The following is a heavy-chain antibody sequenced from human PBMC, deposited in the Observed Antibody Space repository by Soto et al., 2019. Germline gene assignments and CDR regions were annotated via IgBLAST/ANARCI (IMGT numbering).Heavy chain of an antibody. Sequence: GGSLRLSCAASGFTFSSYGMHWVRQAPGKGLEWVAVISYDGSNKYYADSVKGRFTISRDNSKNTLYLQMNRLRAEDTAVYDCAKDEVEGALDIWGQETMVSVS. V-gene: IGHV3-30*18. CDR3: AKDEVEGALDI. CDR2: ISYDGSNK. J-gene: IGHJ3*02. CDR1: GFTFSSYG. D-gene: IGHD1-26*01.